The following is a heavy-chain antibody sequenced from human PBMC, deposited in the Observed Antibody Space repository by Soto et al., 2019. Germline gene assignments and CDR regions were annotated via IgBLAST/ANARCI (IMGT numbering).Heavy chain of an antibody. Sequence: GGSLRLSFAASGFTFSSYGMHWVRQAPGKGLEWVAVIWYDGSNKYYADSVKGRFTISRDNSKNTLYLQMNSLRAEDTAVYYCARGPDIVVVPAAMGWYFDLWGRGTLVTVSS. CDR1: GFTFSSYG. CDR2: IWYDGSNK. V-gene: IGHV3-33*08. CDR3: ARGPDIVVVPAAMGWYFDL. J-gene: IGHJ2*01. D-gene: IGHD2-2*01.